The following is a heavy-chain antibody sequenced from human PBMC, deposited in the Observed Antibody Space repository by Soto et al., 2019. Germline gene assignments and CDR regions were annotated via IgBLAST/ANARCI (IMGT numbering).Heavy chain of an antibody. D-gene: IGHD3-10*01. CDR3: TRSRGTGPYWYFDL. CDR2: IRSKANSYAT. Sequence: HPGGSLRLSCAASGITFSGSAMHWVRQASGKGLEWVGRIRSKANSYATAYAASVKGRFTISRDDSKNTAYLQMNSLKTEDTAVYYCTRSRGTGPYWYFDLWGRGTLVTVSS. J-gene: IGHJ2*01. V-gene: IGHV3-73*01. CDR1: GITFSGSA.